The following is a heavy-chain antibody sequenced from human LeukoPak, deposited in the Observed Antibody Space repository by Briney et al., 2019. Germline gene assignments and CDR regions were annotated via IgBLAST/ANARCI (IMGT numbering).Heavy chain of an antibody. CDR3: ARDSVLLWFGDLPYYFDI. Sequence: GGSLRLSCAASGFTFNGYAMSWVRQAPGKGLEWVSAISGSGDYTYYADSVKGRVTISRDNSKNTLYLQMSSLRAEDTAVYYCARDSVLLWFGDLPYYFDIWGQGTLVTVSS. CDR2: ISGSGDYT. CDR1: GFTFNGYA. V-gene: IGHV3-23*01. J-gene: IGHJ4*02. D-gene: IGHD3-10*01.